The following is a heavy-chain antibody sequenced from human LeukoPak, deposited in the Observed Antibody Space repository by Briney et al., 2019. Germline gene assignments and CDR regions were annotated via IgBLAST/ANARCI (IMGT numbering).Heavy chain of an antibody. CDR2: ISGSGGST. V-gene: IGHV3-23*01. J-gene: IGHJ4*02. Sequence: PGGSLRLSCAASGFTFTDYYMSWVRQAPGKGLEWVSAISGSGGSTYYADSVKGRFTISRDNSKNTLYLQMNSLRAEDTAVYYCAKDSYDYVWGSYRYTSDLVGYFDYWGQGTLVTVSS. CDR1: GFTFTDYY. D-gene: IGHD3-16*02. CDR3: AKDSYDYVWGSYRYTSDLVGYFDY.